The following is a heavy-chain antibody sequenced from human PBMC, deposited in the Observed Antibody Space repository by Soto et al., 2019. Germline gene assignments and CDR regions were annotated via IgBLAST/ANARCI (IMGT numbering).Heavy chain of an antibody. Sequence: PSETLSLTCTVSGGSISSYYWSWIRQPPGKGLEWIGYIYYSGSTNYNPSLKSRVTISVDTSKNQFSLKLRSVTAADTAVYYCAGAWGAYYYYYGMDVWGQGTTVTVSS. CDR2: IYYSGST. V-gene: IGHV4-59*01. J-gene: IGHJ6*02. D-gene: IGHD7-27*01. CDR3: AGAWGAYYYYYGMDV. CDR1: GGSISSYY.